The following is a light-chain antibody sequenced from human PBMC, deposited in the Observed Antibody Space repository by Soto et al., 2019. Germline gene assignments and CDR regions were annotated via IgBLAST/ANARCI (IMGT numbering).Light chain of an antibody. J-gene: IGKJ1*01. CDR2: GAS. V-gene: IGKV3-15*01. CDR3: QQYNNWHQT. Sequence: EIVMTQSPATLSVSPGERATLSCRASQSVSSNLAWYQQQPGQPPRLLIYGASTRATGIPARFSGSGSGTEFTLTISSLQSEDFAVYYCQQYNNWHQTFGQGTKVDIK. CDR1: QSVSSN.